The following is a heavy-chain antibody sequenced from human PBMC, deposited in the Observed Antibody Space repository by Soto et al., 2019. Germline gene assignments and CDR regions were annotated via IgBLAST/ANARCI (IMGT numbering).Heavy chain of an antibody. CDR2: IDPNTGAT. J-gene: IGHJ4*02. CDR1: GYTFTNYY. CDR3: ARDRRYCSMNCYTFLGPDY. D-gene: IGHD2-2*01. Sequence: ASVKVSCKASGYTFTNYYMHWVRQAPGQGLEWMGMIDPNTGATTYAQKFQDRVTMTSDTSTRTVYMELSSLRSEDTAVYFCARDRRYCSMNCYTFLGPDYWGQGTLVTVSS. V-gene: IGHV1-46*01.